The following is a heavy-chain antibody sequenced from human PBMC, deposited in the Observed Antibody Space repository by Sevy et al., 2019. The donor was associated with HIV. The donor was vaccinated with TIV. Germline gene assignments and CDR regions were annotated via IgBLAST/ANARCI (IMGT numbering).Heavy chain of an antibody. D-gene: IGHD6-13*01. CDR2: ISSSSSYI. J-gene: IGHJ3*02. CDR1: GFTFSSYS. Sequence: GGSLRLSCAASGFTFSSYSMNWVRQAPGKGLEWVSSISSSSSYIYYADSVKGRFTISRDNAKNSLYLQMNSLRAEDTAVYYCARDPSWGAAACAFDIWGQGTMVTVSS. V-gene: IGHV3-21*01. CDR3: ARDPSWGAAACAFDI.